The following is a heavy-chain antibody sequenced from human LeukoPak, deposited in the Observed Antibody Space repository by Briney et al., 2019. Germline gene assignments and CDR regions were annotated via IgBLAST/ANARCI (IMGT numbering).Heavy chain of an antibody. CDR2: IRYDGSNK. D-gene: IGHD7-27*01. V-gene: IGHV3-30*02. Sequence: GGSLRLSCAASGFTFSNYGMHWVRQAPGKGLEWVAFIRYDGSNKYYADSVKGRVTISRDNSKNTLYLQMNSLRAEDTAVYYCARDFSELGIESYFDYWGQGTLVTVSS. J-gene: IGHJ4*02. CDR1: GFTFSNYG. CDR3: ARDFSELGIESYFDY.